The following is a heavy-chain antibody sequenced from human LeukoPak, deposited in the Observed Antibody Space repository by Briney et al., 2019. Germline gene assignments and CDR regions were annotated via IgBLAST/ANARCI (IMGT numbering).Heavy chain of an antibody. V-gene: IGHV4-4*07. CDR1: GGSISSYY. D-gene: IGHD3-10*01. J-gene: IGHJ5*02. CDR2: IYTSGST. CDR3: AREIGGYGSGRYYIAGRWVGP. Sequence: SETLSLTCTVSGGSISSYYWSWIRQPAGKGLEWIGRIYTSGSTNYNPSLKSRVTMSVDTSKNQFSLKLSSVTAADTAVYYCAREIGGYGSGRYYIAGRWVGPWGQGILVTV.